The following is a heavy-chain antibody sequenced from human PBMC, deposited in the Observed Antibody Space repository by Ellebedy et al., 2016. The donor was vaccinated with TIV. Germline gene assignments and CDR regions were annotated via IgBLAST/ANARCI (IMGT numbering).Heavy chain of an antibody. V-gene: IGHV3-48*02. J-gene: IGHJ4*02. CDR1: GFTFSSYS. CDR3: AIDPNFSGWYGDY. Sequence: PGGSLRLSCAASGFTFSSYSMNRVRQAPGKGLEWVSYISDSSTTIYYADSVKGRFTISRDNVKNSLYLQMNILRDEDTAVYYFAIDPNFSGWYGDYWGQGTLVAVSS. CDR2: ISDSSTTI. D-gene: IGHD6-19*01.